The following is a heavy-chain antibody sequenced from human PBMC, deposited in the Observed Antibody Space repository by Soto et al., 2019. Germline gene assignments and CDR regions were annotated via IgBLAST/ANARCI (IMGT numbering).Heavy chain of an antibody. CDR2: INSDGTRT. V-gene: IGHV3-74*02. J-gene: IGHJ5*02. CDR3: ARVATGSYNWFDP. D-gene: IGHD1-26*01. Sequence: EVHLVESGGGLVQPGGSLRLSCAASGFTFTNYWMHWVRQAPGKGLEWVSRINSDGTRTTYADSVKGRFTISRDNAKNTLYLQMSSLRAEDTAVYYCARVATGSYNWFDPWGQGTLVTVSS. CDR1: GFTFTNYW.